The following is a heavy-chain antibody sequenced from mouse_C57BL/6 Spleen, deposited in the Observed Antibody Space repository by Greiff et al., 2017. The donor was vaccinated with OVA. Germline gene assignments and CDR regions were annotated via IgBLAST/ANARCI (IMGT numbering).Heavy chain of an antibody. CDR2: INPNNGGT. CDR1: GYTFTDYY. CDR3: SRSTVGITTVVLCDDYAMDY. Sequence: EVQLQQSGPELVKPGASVKISCKASGYTFTDYYMNWVKQSHGKSLEWIGDINPNNGGTSYNQKFKGKATLTVDKYSSTAYMELRSLTSEDSAVYYCSRSTVGITTVVLCDDYAMDYWGQGTSVTVSS. V-gene: IGHV1-26*01. J-gene: IGHJ4*01. D-gene: IGHD1-1*01.